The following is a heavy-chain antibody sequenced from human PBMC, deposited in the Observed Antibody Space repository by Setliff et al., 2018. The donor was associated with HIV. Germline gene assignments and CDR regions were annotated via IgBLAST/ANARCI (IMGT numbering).Heavy chain of an antibody. V-gene: IGHV4-4*07. J-gene: IGHJ4*02. CDR1: GGSINSYY. CDR3: TRTNPLAAPPFDF. D-gene: IGHD6-13*01. Sequence: SETLSLTCTVSGGSINSYYWNWIRQPAGKGLEWIGRIYTSGSTNYNPSLQSRITISMDTSKNQFSLKLSSVTAADTAVYYCTRTNPLAAPPFDFWGQGTLVTVSS. CDR2: IYTSGST.